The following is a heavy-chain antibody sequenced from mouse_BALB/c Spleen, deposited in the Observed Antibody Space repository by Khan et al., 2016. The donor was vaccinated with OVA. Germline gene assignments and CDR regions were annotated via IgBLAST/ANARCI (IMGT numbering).Heavy chain of an antibody. CDR3: ARWNYRYDGYFDY. Sequence: EVQLQESGPSPVKPSQTLSLTCSVTGDSITSGYWNWIRKFPGNKLEYMGYISSSDSTFYNPSLKSRISITRDTSKNQYYLQLNSVTTEDTATYYCARWNYRYDGYFDYWGQGTTLTVSS. J-gene: IGHJ2*01. CDR1: GDSITSGY. D-gene: IGHD2-14*01. CDR2: ISSSDST. V-gene: IGHV3-8*02.